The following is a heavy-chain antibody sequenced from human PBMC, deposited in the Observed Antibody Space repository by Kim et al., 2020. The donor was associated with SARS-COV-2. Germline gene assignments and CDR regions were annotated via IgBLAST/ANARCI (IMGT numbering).Heavy chain of an antibody. CDR3: ARGPLWGNAYYYYGMDV. J-gene: IGHJ6*02. Sequence: GGSLRLSCAASGFTFSSYAMHWVRQAPGKGLEWVAVISYDGSNKYYADSVKGRFTISRDNSKNTLYLQMNSLRAEDTAVYYCARGPLWGNAYYYYGMDVWGQGTTVTVSS. CDR2: ISYDGSNK. D-gene: IGHD3-16*01. CDR1: GFTFSSYA. V-gene: IGHV3-30-3*01.